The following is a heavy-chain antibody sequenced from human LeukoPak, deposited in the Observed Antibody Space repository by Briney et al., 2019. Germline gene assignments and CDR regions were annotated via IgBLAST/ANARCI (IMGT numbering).Heavy chain of an antibody. Sequence: GASVKVSRKASGGTFSSYAISWVRQAPGQGLEWMGGIIPIFGTANYAQKFQGRVTITADKSTSTAYMELSSLRSEDTAVYYCARDFADSGRGWFDPWGQGTLVTVSS. CDR1: GGTFSSYA. D-gene: IGHD1-14*01. V-gene: IGHV1-69*06. CDR3: ARDFADSGRGWFDP. J-gene: IGHJ5*02. CDR2: IIPIFGTA.